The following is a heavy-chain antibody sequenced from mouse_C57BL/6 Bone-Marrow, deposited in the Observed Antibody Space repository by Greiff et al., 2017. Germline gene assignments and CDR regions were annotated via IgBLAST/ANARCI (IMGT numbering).Heavy chain of an antibody. D-gene: IGHD1-1*01. V-gene: IGHV5-12*01. J-gene: IGHJ3*01. CDR2: ISNGGGST. CDR1: GFTFSDYY. Sequence: EVKLMESGGGLVQPGGSLKLSCAASGFTFSDYYMYWVRQTPEKRLEWVAYISNGGGSTYYPDTVKGRFTISRDNAKNTLYLQMSRLKSEDTAMYYCARQHYGSSYAAWFAYWGQGTLVTVSA. CDR3: ARQHYGSSYAAWFAY.